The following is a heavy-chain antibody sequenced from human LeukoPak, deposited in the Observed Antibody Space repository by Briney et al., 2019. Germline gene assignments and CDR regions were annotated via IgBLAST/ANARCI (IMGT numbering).Heavy chain of an antibody. CDR2: ITATSSST. Sequence: PGGSLRLSCAASGFTFSSYAMSWVRQAPGKGLEWVSAITATSSSTYDADSVQGRFTISRDNSKNSLYLQINTLRTDDAAIYYCAKPYPTLTTSAVLDNWGQGNLVTVSS. V-gene: IGHV3-23*01. D-gene: IGHD1-1*01. CDR1: GFTFSSYA. J-gene: IGHJ4*02. CDR3: AKPYPTLTTSAVLDN.